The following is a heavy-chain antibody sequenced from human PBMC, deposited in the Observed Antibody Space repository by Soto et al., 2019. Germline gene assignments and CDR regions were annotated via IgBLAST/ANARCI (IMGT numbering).Heavy chain of an antibody. D-gene: IGHD3-16*01. V-gene: IGHV5-51*01. Sequence: GESLKISCQASGYIFTSNWIGWVRQMPGKGLEWMGIIYPGDSETRYGPSFQGRVTISADRPFNTVYLQWSSLQASDSAMYYCARLVDSWGEPHYFDSWGQGTMVTVSS. CDR1: GYIFTSNW. CDR2: IYPGDSET. J-gene: IGHJ4*02. CDR3: ARLVDSWGEPHYFDS.